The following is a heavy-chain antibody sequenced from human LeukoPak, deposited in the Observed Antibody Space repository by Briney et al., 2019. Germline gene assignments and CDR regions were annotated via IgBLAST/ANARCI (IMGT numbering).Heavy chain of an antibody. J-gene: IGHJ4*02. CDR1: GFTFSTDR. V-gene: IGHV3-74*03. CDR3: ARGRGGSYHY. D-gene: IGHD1-26*01. Sequence: VGSLRLSCAASGFTFSTDRMHWVCQAPGKELIWVSRINADGSTTTYAGSVKGPFTISRDNAKNTLYLQMNSLRVEDTAVYYCARGRGGSYHYWGQGTLVTVSS. CDR2: INADGSTT.